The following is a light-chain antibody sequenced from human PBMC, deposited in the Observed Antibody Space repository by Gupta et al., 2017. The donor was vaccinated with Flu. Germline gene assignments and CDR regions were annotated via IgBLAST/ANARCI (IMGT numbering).Light chain of an antibody. V-gene: IGLV1-36*01. CDR2: YDD. CDR3: AAYDASLNAHV. CDR1: SSNIGNNA. Sequence: QSVLTQPPSVSDAPRQRVTISCSGSSSNIGNNAVNWYQQLPGTAPKLLIYYDDLLPSGVSDRFSCSKAGTSASPATSGLPAEDEAYYYCAAYDASLNAHVFGTGTKLTVL. J-gene: IGLJ2*01.